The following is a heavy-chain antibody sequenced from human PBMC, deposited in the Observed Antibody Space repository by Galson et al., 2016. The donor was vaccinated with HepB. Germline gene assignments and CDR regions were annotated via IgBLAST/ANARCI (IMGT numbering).Heavy chain of an antibody. V-gene: IGHV4-39*01. CDR3: ARTYYYDSRYYFDY. D-gene: IGHD3-22*01. CDR1: GGSISSSDYY. J-gene: IGHJ4*02. CDR2: IYYSGST. Sequence: ETLSLTCTVSGGSISSSDYYWGWIRQPPGKGLEWIGSIYYSGSTYYNPSLKSRVTIFVDTSKNQFSLKLSSVTAADTAVYYCARTYYYDSRYYFDYWGPGTLVTVSS.